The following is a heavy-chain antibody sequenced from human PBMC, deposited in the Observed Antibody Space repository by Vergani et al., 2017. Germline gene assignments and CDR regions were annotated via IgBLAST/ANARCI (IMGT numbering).Heavy chain of an antibody. CDR3: AKDRPTNMFRGAYGMDV. CDR1: GFTFNIYS. D-gene: IGHD3-10*01. Sequence: EVQLLESGGGLVQPGGSLRLSCAASGFTFNIYSMSWVRQAPGKGLEWVSVISGPGDTTYYTDSVRGRFTISRDSSKNTVDLRMNSLRTDDTAIYYCAKDRPTNMFRGAYGMDVWGQGTTVTVSS. CDR2: ISGPGDTT. J-gene: IGHJ6*02. V-gene: IGHV3-23*01.